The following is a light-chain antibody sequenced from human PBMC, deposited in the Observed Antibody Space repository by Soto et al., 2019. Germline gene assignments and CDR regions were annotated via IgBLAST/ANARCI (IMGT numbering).Light chain of an antibody. Sequence: EIVMTQSPATLSVSPGERATLSCRASQSVSSNYLAWYQQKRGQAPRLLIYAASARATGIPDRFSGSGSGTDFTLTISRLEPEDFAVYFCQLYGSSPPRYTFAQGTKVDIK. J-gene: IGKJ2*01. V-gene: IGKV3-20*01. CDR2: AAS. CDR3: QLYGSSPPRYT. CDR1: QSVSSNY.